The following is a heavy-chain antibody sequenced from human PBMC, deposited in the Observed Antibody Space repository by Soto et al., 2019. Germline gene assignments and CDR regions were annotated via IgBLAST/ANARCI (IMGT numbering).Heavy chain of an antibody. Sequence: PSETLSLTSTVSGGSISSGYYYWSWIRQPPGKGLEWIGYIYYSGSTYYNPSLKSRVTISVDMSKNQFSLKLSSVTAADTAVYYCAREVTIFGVVINWFDPWGQGTLVTVSS. CDR3: AREVTIFGVVINWFDP. D-gene: IGHD3-3*01. CDR2: IYYSGST. J-gene: IGHJ5*02. V-gene: IGHV4-30-4*01. CDR1: GGSISSGYYY.